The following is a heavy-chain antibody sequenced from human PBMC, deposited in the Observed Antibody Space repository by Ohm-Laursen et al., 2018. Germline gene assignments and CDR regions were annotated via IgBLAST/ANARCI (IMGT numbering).Heavy chain of an antibody. Sequence: SETLSLTCTVSGGSISSYYWTWIRQPPGKGLEWIGYIYYSGSTNYNPSLKSRVTISVDTSKNQFSLKLSSVTAADTAVYYCAGGRYDFWSGYYSGFDYWGQGTLVTVPS. CDR3: AGGRYDFWSGYYSGFDY. CDR1: GGSISSYY. V-gene: IGHV4-59*01. J-gene: IGHJ4*02. CDR2: IYYSGST. D-gene: IGHD3-3*01.